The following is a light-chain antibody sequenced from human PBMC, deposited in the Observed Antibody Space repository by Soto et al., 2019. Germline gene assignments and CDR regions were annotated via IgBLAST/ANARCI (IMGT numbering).Light chain of an antibody. Sequence: EIVLTQSPGTLSLSPGERATLSCRASQSVSNSYLAWYQQKRGQAPRLLIYGASTRATGIPARFSGSGSGTEFTLTISSLQSEDFAVYYCQQYNNWWTFGQGTKVEIK. CDR1: QSVSNSY. J-gene: IGKJ1*01. CDR3: QQYNNWWT. CDR2: GAS. V-gene: IGKV3-15*01.